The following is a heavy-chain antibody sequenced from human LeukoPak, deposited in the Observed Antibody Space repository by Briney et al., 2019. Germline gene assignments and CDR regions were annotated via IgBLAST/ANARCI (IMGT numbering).Heavy chain of an antibody. J-gene: IGHJ4*01. CDR1: GFTFISYG. CDR3: TRELPREVTLDY. D-gene: IGHD2-21*02. V-gene: IGHV3-74*01. Sequence: GGSLGLSCAASGFTFISYGMQWVRQAPGKGLVWVSRINTDGNSTSYADSVKGRFTVSRDNAKNTVYLQVNSLRAEDTAVYFCTRELPREVTLDYWGQGTLVTVSS. CDR2: INTDGNST.